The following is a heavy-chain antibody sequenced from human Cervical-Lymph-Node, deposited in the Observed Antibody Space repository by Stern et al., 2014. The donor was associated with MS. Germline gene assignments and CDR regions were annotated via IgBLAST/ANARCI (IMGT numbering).Heavy chain of an antibody. CDR3: ARDPHIAVAGTGGGFDP. Sequence: QLVQSGAEVKKPGASLKVSCKASGYTFTSYGIRWARQAPGQGLEWLGWISGYNDDTNYVEKFQGRVTMTRDTSTSTAYLELRSLRSDDTAVYYCARDPHIAVAGTGGGFDPWGQGTLVTVSS. CDR1: GYTFTSYG. CDR2: ISGYNDDT. V-gene: IGHV1-18*01. D-gene: IGHD6-19*01. J-gene: IGHJ5*02.